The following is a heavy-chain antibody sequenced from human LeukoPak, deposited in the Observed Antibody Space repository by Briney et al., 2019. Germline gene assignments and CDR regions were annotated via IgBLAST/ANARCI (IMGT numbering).Heavy chain of an antibody. J-gene: IGHJ6*03. CDR1: GYSISSGYY. V-gene: IGHV4-38-2*02. CDR3: ARRTGTISYYYYYMDV. D-gene: IGHD1-7*01. CDR2: IYHSGST. Sequence: PSETLSLTCTVSGYSISSGYYWGWIRQPPGKGLEWIGSIYHSGSTYYNPSLKSRVTISVDTSKNQFSLELSSVTAADTAVYYCARRTGTISYYYYYMDVWGKGTTVTVSS.